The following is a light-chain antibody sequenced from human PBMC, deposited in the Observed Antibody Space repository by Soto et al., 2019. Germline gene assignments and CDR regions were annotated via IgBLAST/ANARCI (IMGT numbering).Light chain of an antibody. V-gene: IGKV2-28*01. Sequence: DIVMTQSPLSLPVTPGEPASISCRSSQSLLHSNGYNYLDWYLQKPGQSPQLLIYLGSNRASGVPDGFGGSGSATDLTLKISRVEAEDVGFYYCMQALQPPVTFGQGTRLEIK. CDR3: MQALQPPVT. CDR2: LGS. CDR1: QSLLHSNGYNY. J-gene: IGKJ5*01.